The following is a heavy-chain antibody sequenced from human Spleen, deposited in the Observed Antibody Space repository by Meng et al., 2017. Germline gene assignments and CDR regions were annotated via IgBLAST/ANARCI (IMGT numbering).Heavy chain of an antibody. CDR3: AREWYISGRYYFDY. V-gene: IGHV4-4*02. CDR2: IYHSGST. Sequence: QVHLQESGPAEVKHSGTLSLPCAVSGGSISCANWWSWVRQPPGKGLEWIGEIYHSGSTNSNPSLKCRVTISVDKSKNQFSLNLTSVTAADTAVYYCAREWYISGRYYFDYWGQGTLVTVSS. CDR1: GGSISCANW. J-gene: IGHJ4*02. D-gene: IGHD6-19*01.